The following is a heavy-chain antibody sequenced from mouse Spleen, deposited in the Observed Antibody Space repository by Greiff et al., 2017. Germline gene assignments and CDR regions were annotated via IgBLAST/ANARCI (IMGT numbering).Heavy chain of an antibody. Sequence: QVQLQQPGAELVRPGTSVKLSCKASGYTFTSYWMHWVKQRPGQGLEWIGVIDPSDSYTNYNQKFKGKATLTVDTSSSTAYMQLSSLTSEDSAVYYCARGDPYYSNLLDYWGQGTSVTVSS. CDR2: IDPSDSYT. CDR1: GYTFTSYW. V-gene: IGHV1-59*01. CDR3: ARGDPYYSNLLDY. J-gene: IGHJ4*01. D-gene: IGHD2-5*01.